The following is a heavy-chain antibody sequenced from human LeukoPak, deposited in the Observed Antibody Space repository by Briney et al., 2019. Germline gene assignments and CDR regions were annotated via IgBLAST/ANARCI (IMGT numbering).Heavy chain of an antibody. V-gene: IGHV3-21*01. Sequence: GGSLRLSCAASGFTFSSYSMNWVRQAPGKGLEWVSSISSSSSYIYYADSVKGRFTISRDNSKNTLYLQMNSLRAEDTAVYYCAAGNDSQFDPWGQGTLVTVSS. J-gene: IGHJ5*02. CDR3: AAGNDSQFDP. CDR1: GFTFSSYS. D-gene: IGHD2-15*01. CDR2: ISSSSSYI.